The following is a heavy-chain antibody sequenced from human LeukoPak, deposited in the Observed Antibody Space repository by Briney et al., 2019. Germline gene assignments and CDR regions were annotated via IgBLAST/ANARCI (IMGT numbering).Heavy chain of an antibody. CDR3: ARNRGYSYGLNDY. Sequence: PSETLSLTCAVYGGSFSGYYWSWIRQPPGKGLEWIGEINHSGSTSYNPSLKSRVTISVDTSKNQFSLKLSSVTAADTAVYYCARNRGYSYGLNDYWGQGTLVTVSS. J-gene: IGHJ4*02. CDR2: INHSGST. D-gene: IGHD5-18*01. V-gene: IGHV4-34*01. CDR1: GGSFSGYY.